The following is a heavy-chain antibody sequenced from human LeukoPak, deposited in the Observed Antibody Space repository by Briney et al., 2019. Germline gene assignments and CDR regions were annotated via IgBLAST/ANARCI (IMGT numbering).Heavy chain of an antibody. CDR3: ARDVYQLLIVYYYYYMDV. J-gene: IGHJ6*03. CDR1: GLTFDRQA. D-gene: IGHD2-2*01. Sequence: GGSLRLSCAASGLTFDRQAMAWIRQAPGKGLEWISTIIDSGPGTWYADSVKGRFTVSRDNSKNTLYLQMDSLRAEDTAIYYCARDVYQLLIVYYYYYMDVWGKGTTVTVSS. V-gene: IGHV3-23*01. CDR2: IIDSGPGT.